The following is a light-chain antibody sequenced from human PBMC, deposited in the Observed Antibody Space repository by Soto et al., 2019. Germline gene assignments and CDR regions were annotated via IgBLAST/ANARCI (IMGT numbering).Light chain of an antibody. J-gene: IGKJ2*01. V-gene: IGKV3-20*01. CDR2: GAS. Sequence: EIVLTQSPGTLSLSPGERATLSCRASQSVSRNFLAWYQQKPGQAPKLLISGASSRATGIPVRFSGSGSGTDFTLTISRMEPEDFAIYYCQQYGSVPVTFGQGTKLEIK. CDR1: QSVSRNF. CDR3: QQYGSVPVT.